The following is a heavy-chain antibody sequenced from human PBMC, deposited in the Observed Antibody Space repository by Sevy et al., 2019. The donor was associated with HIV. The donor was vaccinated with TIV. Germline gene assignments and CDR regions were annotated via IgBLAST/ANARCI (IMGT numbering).Heavy chain of an antibody. Sequence: GGSLRLSCAASGFTFTYAWMSWVRQAPGKGLEWVGRIKSRPDGGTTDYAVSVKGRFTISRDDSKNTLYLQMNSLKAEDSAMYYCATDPIIVLLVTDGMDVWGQGTTVTVSS. CDR1: GFTFTYAW. J-gene: IGHJ6*02. CDR3: ATDPIIVLLVTDGMDV. CDR2: IKSRPDGGTT. D-gene: IGHD2-8*01. V-gene: IGHV3-15*01.